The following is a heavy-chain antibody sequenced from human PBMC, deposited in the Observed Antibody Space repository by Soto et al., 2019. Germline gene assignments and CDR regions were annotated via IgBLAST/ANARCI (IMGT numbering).Heavy chain of an antibody. V-gene: IGHV3-23*01. CDR1: GFTFSS. CDR3: AKREIAFDH. Sequence: EVQLLESGGGLVQPGGSLRLSCVASGFTFSSMSWFRQAPGKGLEWFSAISGSAGNTYYADSVKGRFTISRDNSKNTLFLQMNSLRVEDTAVYYCAKREIAFDHWGQGTLVTVSS. J-gene: IGHJ4*02. CDR2: ISGSAGNT. D-gene: IGHD6-13*01.